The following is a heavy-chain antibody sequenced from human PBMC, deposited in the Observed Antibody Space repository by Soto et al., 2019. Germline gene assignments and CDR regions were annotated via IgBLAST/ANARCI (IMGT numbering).Heavy chain of an antibody. D-gene: IGHD6-6*01. CDR1: GGAFSIYA. CDR3: ARVFRYSSSPYYYGMDV. Sequence: SVNVYCKAAGGAFSIYAISWGRQAPGQGFEWMGGIIPIFGTANYAQKFQGRVTITADESTSTAYMELSSLRSEDTAVYYCARVFRYSSSPYYYGMDVWGQGTTVTVSS. J-gene: IGHJ6*02. CDR2: IIPIFGTA. V-gene: IGHV1-69*13.